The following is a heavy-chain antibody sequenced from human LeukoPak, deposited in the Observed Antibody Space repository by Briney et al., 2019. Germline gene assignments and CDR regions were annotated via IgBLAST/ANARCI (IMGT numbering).Heavy chain of an antibody. CDR2: IRYDGSNK. V-gene: IGHV3-30*02. CDR3: AKTHRYCSSTSCFSTAYYYYYYMDV. D-gene: IGHD2-2*01. Sequence: GGSLRLSCAASGFTFSSYGMHWVRQAPGKGLEWVAFIRYDGSNKYYADSVKGRFTISRDNSKNTLYPQMNSLRAEDTAVYYCAKTHRYCSSTSCFSTAYYYYYYMDVWGKGTTVTISS. J-gene: IGHJ6*03. CDR1: GFTFSSYG.